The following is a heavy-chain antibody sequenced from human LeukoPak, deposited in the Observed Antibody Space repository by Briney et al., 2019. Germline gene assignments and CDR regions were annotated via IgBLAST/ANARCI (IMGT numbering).Heavy chain of an antibody. CDR1: GFTFSSYS. Sequence: PGGSLRLSCAASGFTFSSYSMNWVRQAPGKGLEWVSSISSSTYIYYADSLKGRFTISRDNAKNSLYLQMNSLRVEDTAVYYCAKGNFGDYGADYWGQGTLVTVSS. D-gene: IGHD4-17*01. J-gene: IGHJ4*02. CDR2: ISSSTYI. V-gene: IGHV3-21*01. CDR3: AKGNFGDYGADY.